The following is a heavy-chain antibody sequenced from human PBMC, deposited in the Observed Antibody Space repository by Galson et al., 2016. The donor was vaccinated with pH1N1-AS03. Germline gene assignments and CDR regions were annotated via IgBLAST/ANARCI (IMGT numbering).Heavy chain of an antibody. Sequence: SVKVSCKASGYTFTSNDINWVRQATGQGLEWMGWMNPNTGITGYAQKFQGRVTMTRDISISTAYMELRSLRSDDTAVYYCARGPSTTVTTWCLDSWGQGTPVTVSS. CDR2: MNPNTGIT. CDR3: ARGPSTTVTTWCLDS. D-gene: IGHD4-17*01. CDR1: GYTFTSND. V-gene: IGHV1-8*01. J-gene: IGHJ4*02.